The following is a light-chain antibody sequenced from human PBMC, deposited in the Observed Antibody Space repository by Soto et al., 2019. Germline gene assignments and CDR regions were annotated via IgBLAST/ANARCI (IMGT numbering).Light chain of an antibody. CDR3: QEYINYSGT. CDR1: QSITSW. Sequence: DIQMTQSPSTLSASVGDRVTITCRASQSITSWLAWYQQKPGKATKLLIYKASRLESGVPSRFRGSGSGTEFTLNISSLQPADFATYCCQEYINYSGTFGQGTKLEIK. J-gene: IGKJ2*01. CDR2: KAS. V-gene: IGKV1-5*03.